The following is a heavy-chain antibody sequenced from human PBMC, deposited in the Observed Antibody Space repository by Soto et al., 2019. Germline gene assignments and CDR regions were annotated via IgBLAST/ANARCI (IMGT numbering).Heavy chain of an antibody. CDR1: GGSISRYY. CDR2: IYYSGST. J-gene: IGHJ5*02. Sequence: SETLSLTCTDSGGSISRYYWNWIRQPPGKGLEWIGYIYYSGSTNYNPSLKSRVTISVDTSQNQFSLKLSSVTAADTAVYYCATQEVGGSYVYTFDPWGQGTLVTVS. CDR3: ATQEVGGSYVYTFDP. D-gene: IGHD1-26*01. V-gene: IGHV4-59*08.